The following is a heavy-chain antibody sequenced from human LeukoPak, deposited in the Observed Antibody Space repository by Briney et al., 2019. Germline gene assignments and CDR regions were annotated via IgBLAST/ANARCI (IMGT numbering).Heavy chain of an antibody. J-gene: IGHJ6*03. CDR3: ATGVICATTTCPGYRNYYFFMDV. D-gene: IGHD2-2*01. CDR2: FGPAGGQL. Sequence: GASVKVSCKVSAFTLSELSMHWVRQAPGKGLEWVGGFGPAGGQLYYGQSFRGRVSLTEDASTNTAFMEVTSMRPDDTAVYYCATGVICATTTCPGYRNYYFFMDVWGEGTAVTVS. CDR1: AFTLSELS. V-gene: IGHV1-24*01.